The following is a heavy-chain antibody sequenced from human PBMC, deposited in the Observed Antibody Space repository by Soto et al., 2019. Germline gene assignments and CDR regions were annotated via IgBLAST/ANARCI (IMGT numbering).Heavy chain of an antibody. CDR2: IYYSGST. J-gene: IGHJ5*02. V-gene: IGHV4-59*01. CDR1: GGSLSSYY. D-gene: IGHD6-19*01. CDR3: ARVFYSSGWLFRWFDP. Sequence: KTSETLSLTCTVSGGSLSSYYWSWIRQPPGKGLEWIGYIYYSGSTNYNPSLKSRVTISVDTSKNQFSLKLSSVTAADTAVYYCARVFYSSGWLFRWFDPWGQGTLVTVSS.